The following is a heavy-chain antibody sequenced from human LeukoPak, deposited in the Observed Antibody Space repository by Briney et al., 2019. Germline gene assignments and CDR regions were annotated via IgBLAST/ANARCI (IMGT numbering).Heavy chain of an antibody. CDR1: GYTFTSYD. J-gene: IGHJ4*02. Sequence: ASVKVSCKASGYTFTSYDISWVRQAPGQGLEWMGWISAYNGNTNYAQKLQGRVTMTTDTSTSTAYMELSRLRSDDTAVYYCVVPYCGGDCYTIDYWGQGTLVTVSS. CDR3: VVPYCGGDCYTIDY. CDR2: ISAYNGNT. D-gene: IGHD2-21*02. V-gene: IGHV1-18*01.